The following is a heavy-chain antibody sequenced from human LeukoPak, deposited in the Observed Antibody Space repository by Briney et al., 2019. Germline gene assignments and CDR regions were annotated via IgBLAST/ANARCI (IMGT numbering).Heavy chain of an antibody. CDR2: ISSNAFST. Sequence: PGGSLRLSCAASGFAFGSYAMSWVRQAPGKGLEWVSAISSNAFSTYYADSVKGRFTISRDNAKNTLYLQMNSLRAEDTAVYYCARAGSGSPIPDVWGKGTTVTVSS. J-gene: IGHJ6*04. V-gene: IGHV3-23*01. CDR3: ARAGSGSPIPDV. D-gene: IGHD3-10*01. CDR1: GFAFGSYA.